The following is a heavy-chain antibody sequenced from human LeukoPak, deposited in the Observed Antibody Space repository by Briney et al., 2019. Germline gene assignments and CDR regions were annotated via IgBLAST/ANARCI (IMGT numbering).Heavy chain of an antibody. J-gene: IGHJ3*02. V-gene: IGHV1-46*01. CDR2: INPSGGST. D-gene: IGHD2-21*02. Sequence: ASVKVSCKASGYTFTSYYMHWVRQAPGQGLEWMGIINPSGGSTSYAQKFQGRVTMTRDMSTSTVYMELSSLRSEDTAVYYCAREWALTHVAFDIWGQGTMVTVSS. CDR3: AREWALTHVAFDI. CDR1: GYTFTSYY.